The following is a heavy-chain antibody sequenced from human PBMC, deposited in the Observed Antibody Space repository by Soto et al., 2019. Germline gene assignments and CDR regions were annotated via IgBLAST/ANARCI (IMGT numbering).Heavy chain of an antibody. V-gene: IGHV4-34*01. CDR3: TRGLSSSSGVHYDYYYCMDV. D-gene: IGHD6-13*01. CDR2: INHSGST. CDR1: GGSFSGYY. J-gene: IGHJ6*03. Sequence: QVQLQQWGAGLLKPSETLSITCAVSGGSFSGYYWSWIRHPPWKGLEWIGEINHSGSTNYNPSLQSRVTISVDTSKNQFSLKISSVTAAYTSVYYCTRGLSSSSGVHYDYYYCMDVWGKGTPVTVS.